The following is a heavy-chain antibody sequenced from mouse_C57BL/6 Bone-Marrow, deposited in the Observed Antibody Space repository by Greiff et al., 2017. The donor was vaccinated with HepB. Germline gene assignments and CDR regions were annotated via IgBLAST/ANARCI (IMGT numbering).Heavy chain of an antibody. CDR2: INPNNGGT. D-gene: IGHD2-3*01. J-gene: IGHJ2*01. CDR1: GYTFTDYN. CDR3: ARKKGGYYYFDY. V-gene: IGHV1-18*01. Sequence: EVQGVESGPELVKPGASVKIPCKAPGYTFTDYNMDWVKQSHGKSLEWIGDINPNNGGTIYNQKFKGKATLTVDKSSSTAYMELRSLTSEDTAVYYCARKKGGYYYFDYWGQGTTLTVSS.